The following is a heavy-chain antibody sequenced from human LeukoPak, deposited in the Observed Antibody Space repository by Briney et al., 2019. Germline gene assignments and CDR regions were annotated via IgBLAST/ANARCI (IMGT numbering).Heavy chain of an antibody. D-gene: IGHD4-17*01. CDR2: IIPIFGTA. V-gene: IGHV1-69*13. Sequence: ASVKVSCKASGGTFSSYAISWVRQAPGQGLEWMGGIIPIFGTANYAQKFQGRVTITADESTSTAYMELSSLRSEDTAVYYCAKATVTTEFRDYYYYMDVWGKGTTVTVSS. CDR3: AKATVTTEFRDYYYYMDV. CDR1: GGTFSSYA. J-gene: IGHJ6*03.